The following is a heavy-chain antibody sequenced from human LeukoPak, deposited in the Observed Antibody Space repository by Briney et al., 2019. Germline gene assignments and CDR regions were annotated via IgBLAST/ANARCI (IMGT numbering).Heavy chain of an antibody. Sequence: GGSLRLFCAASGFTFSSYSMNWVRQAPGKGLEWVSSISSSSGYMYYADSVKGRFTISRDNAKNSLYLQMNSLRAEDTAVYYCARDEHSSGGTGKWGQGTLVTVSS. CDR3: ARDEHSSGGTGK. D-gene: IGHD6-19*01. V-gene: IGHV3-21*01. J-gene: IGHJ4*02. CDR2: ISSSSGYM. CDR1: GFTFSSYS.